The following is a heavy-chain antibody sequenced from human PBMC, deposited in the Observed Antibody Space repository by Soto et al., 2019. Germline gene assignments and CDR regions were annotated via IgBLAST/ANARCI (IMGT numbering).Heavy chain of an antibody. CDR1: GGSISSSSYY. Sequence: QLQLQESGPGLVKPSETLSLTCTVSGGSISSSSYYWGWIRQPPGKGLEWIGSIYHSGSTYYNPSLKSRVTISVDTSKSQCSLKLSSVTAADTAVYYCANQYSSGWYYFDYWGQGTLVTVSS. J-gene: IGHJ4*02. D-gene: IGHD6-19*01. CDR2: IYHSGST. V-gene: IGHV4-39*01. CDR3: ANQYSSGWYYFDY.